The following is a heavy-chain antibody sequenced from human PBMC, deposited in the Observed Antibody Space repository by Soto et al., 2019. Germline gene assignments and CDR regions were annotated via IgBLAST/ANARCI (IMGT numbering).Heavy chain of an antibody. J-gene: IGHJ5*02. V-gene: IGHV4-39*01. Sequence: QLQLQESGPGLVKPSETLSLTCTVSGGSISSSSYYWGWIRQPPGKGLEWIGSIYYSGRTYYNPSLKSRVTISVDTSKNQFSLKLSSVTAADTAVYYCARHYRRITMVRGGFDPWGQGTLVTVSS. CDR3: ARHYRRITMVRGGFDP. CDR1: GGSISSSSYY. CDR2: IYYSGRT. D-gene: IGHD3-10*01.